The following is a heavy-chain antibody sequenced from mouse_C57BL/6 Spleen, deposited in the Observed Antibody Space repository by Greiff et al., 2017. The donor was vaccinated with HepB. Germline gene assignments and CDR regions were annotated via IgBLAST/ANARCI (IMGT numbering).Heavy chain of an antibody. CDR3: ARGGSSYGAWFAY. J-gene: IGHJ3*01. D-gene: IGHD1-1*01. CDR2: IDPSDSET. Sequence: QVQLQQSGAELVRPGSSVKLSCKASGYTFTSYWMHWVKQRPIQGLEWIGNIDPSDSETHYNQKFKDKATLTVDKSSSTAYMQLSSRTSEDSAVYYCARGGSSYGAWFAYWGQGTLVTVSA. CDR1: GYTFTSYW. V-gene: IGHV1-52*01.